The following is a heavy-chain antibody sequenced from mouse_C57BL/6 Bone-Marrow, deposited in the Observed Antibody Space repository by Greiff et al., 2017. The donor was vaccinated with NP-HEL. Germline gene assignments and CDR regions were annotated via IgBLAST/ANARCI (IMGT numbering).Heavy chain of an antibody. CDR1: GYTFTDYE. CDR3: TRRNYYGSSWFAY. Sequence: QVQLQQSGAELVRPGASVTLSCKASGYTFTDYEMHWVKQTPVHGLEWIGAIDPETGGTAYNQKFKGKAILTADKSSSTAYMELRSLTSEDSAVYYCTRRNYYGSSWFAYWGQGTLVTVSA. J-gene: IGHJ3*01. V-gene: IGHV1-15*01. CDR2: IDPETGGT. D-gene: IGHD1-1*01.